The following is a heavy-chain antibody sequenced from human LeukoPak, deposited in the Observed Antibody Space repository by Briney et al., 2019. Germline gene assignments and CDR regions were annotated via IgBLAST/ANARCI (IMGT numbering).Heavy chain of an antibody. J-gene: IGHJ4*02. D-gene: IGHD3-10*01. Sequence: PSETLSLTCTVSGGSIISTNYYWGWIRQPPGKGLEWIGSIYYSGSTYYNPSLKSRVTMSVDTSKNQFSLKLSSVTAADTAVYYCARDSPSSGIDYWGQGTLVTVSS. CDR1: GGSIISTNYY. CDR2: IYYSGST. CDR3: ARDSPSSGIDY. V-gene: IGHV4-39*07.